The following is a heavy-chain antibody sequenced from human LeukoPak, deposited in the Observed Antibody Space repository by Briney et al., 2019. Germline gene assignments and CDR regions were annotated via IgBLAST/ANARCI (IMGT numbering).Heavy chain of an antibody. CDR3: ARDETLFWFCY. D-gene: IGHD3-3*01. Sequence: SETLSLTCTVSGDSIRTNNYYWGWVRQPPGEGLEWIGSISYGGATYYNPSLKSRVTISLDTSKRQFSLKLTSVTAADTAVYYCARDETLFWFCYWGQGALVTVSS. CDR1: GDSIRTNNYY. J-gene: IGHJ4*02. V-gene: IGHV4-39*07. CDR2: ISYGGAT.